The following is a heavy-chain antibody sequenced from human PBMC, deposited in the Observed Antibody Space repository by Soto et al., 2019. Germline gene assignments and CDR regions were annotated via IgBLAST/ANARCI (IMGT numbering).Heavy chain of an antibody. CDR3: ARGRSITGTTANYYYYGMDV. V-gene: IGHV1-69*13. J-gene: IGHJ6*02. CDR1: GGTFSSYA. Sequence: SVKVSCKASGGTFSSYAISWVRQVPGQGLEWMGGIIPIFGTANYAQKFQGRVTITADESTSTAYMELSSLRSEDTAVYYCARGRSITGTTANYYYYGMDVWGQGTTVTVSS. D-gene: IGHD1-7*01. CDR2: IIPIFGTA.